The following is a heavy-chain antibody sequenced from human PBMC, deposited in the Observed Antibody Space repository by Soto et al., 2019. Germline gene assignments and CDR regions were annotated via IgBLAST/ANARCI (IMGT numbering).Heavy chain of an antibody. J-gene: IGHJ6*02. V-gene: IGHV1-46*01. CDR3: ARSSGGTSYGKDYGMDV. CDR2: INPSGGST. CDR1: GYTFTSYY. Sequence: QVQLVQSGAEVKKPGASVKVSCKASGYTFTSYYMHWVRQAPGQGLERMGIINPSGGSTSYAQKFQGSVTMTKDTSTSTVYMELSSLRSEETAVYYCARSSGGTSYGKDYGMDVWGQGTTVTVSS. D-gene: IGHD2-15*01.